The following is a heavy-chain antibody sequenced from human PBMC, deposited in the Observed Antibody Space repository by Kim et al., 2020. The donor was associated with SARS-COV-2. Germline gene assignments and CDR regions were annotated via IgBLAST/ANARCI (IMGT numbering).Heavy chain of an antibody. CDR3: ARDKKGRRQYYYYGMDV. Sequence: FQGRVTITADESTSTAYMELSSLRSEDTAVYYCARDKKGRRQYYYYGMDVWGQGTTVTVSS. J-gene: IGHJ6*02. V-gene: IGHV1-69*01.